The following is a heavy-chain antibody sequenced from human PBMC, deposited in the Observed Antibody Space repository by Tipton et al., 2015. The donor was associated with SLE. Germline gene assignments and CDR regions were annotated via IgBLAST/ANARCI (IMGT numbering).Heavy chain of an antibody. CDR2: INHSGST. D-gene: IGHD3-10*01. J-gene: IGHJ3*02. Sequence: GLVKPSETLSLTCTVSGGSISSGSYYWSWIRQPPGKGLEWIGEINHSGSTNYNPSLKSRVTISVDTSKNQFSLKLSSVTAADTAVYYCARGVLWFGFSRRAFDIWGQGTMVTVSS. CDR1: GGSISSGSYY. CDR3: ARGVLWFGFSRRAFDI. V-gene: IGHV4-39*07.